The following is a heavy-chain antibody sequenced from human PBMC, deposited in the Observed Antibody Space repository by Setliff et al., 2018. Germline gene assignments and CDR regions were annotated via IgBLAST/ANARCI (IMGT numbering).Heavy chain of an antibody. Sequence: SETLSLTCTVSGGSINSMSYYWGWIRQPPGKGLEWIGSIYHSGSTYFNPSLKSRVTISVDTSKNQFSLRLTSVTAADTAVYYCTSTPRGGINITTRAGAFDSWGQGTLVTVSS. D-gene: IGHD6-6*01. CDR2: IYHSGST. CDR3: TSTPRGGINITTRAGAFDS. J-gene: IGHJ4*02. V-gene: IGHV4-39*07. CDR1: GGSINSMSYY.